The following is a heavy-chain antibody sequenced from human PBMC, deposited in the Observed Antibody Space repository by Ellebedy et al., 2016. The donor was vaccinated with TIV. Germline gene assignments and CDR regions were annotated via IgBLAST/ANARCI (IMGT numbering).Heavy chain of an antibody. Sequence: SETLSLTCTVSGGSISSGEYFWSWIRQPPGKGLEWVGYISYTGSTYYNPSLESRISISVDTSKSNFSLRLSSVTVADTAVYYCARYHSLCGGGTCYPYYYQYGMDVWGQGTTVTVSS. CDR3: ARYHSLCGGGTCYPYYYQYGMDV. V-gene: IGHV4-30-4*01. CDR1: GGSISSGEYF. D-gene: IGHD2-15*01. CDR2: ISYTGST. J-gene: IGHJ6*02.